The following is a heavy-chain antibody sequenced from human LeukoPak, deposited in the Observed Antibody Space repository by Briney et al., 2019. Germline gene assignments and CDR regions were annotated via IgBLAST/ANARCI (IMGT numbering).Heavy chain of an antibody. V-gene: IGHV1-8*02. CDR1: GYTFTGYY. D-gene: IGHD3-22*01. J-gene: IGHJ4*02. CDR3: ARGINYYDSSGYYNY. CDR2: MNPNSGNT. Sequence: GASVKVSCKASGYTFTGYYMHWVRQATGQGLEWMGWMNPNSGNTGYAQKFQGRVTMTRNTSISTAYMELSSLRSEDTAVYYCARGINYYDSSGYYNYWGQGTLVTVSS.